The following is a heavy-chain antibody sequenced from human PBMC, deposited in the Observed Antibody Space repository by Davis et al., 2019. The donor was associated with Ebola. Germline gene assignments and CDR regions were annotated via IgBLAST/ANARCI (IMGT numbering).Heavy chain of an antibody. CDR2: INPNSGGT. CDR1: GYTFTGYY. V-gene: IGHV1-2*04. D-gene: IGHD6-19*01. J-gene: IGHJ4*02. Sequence: ASVKVSCTASGYTFTGYYMHWVRQAPGQGLEWMGWINPNSGGTNYAQKFQGWVTMTRDTSISTAYMELSRLRSDDTAVYYCAKRGYSSGWNYFDYWSQRTLVTVSS. CDR3: AKRGYSSGWNYFDY.